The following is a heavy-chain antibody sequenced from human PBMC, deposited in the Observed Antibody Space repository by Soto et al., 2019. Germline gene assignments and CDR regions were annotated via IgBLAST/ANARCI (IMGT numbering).Heavy chain of an antibody. CDR1: GFTFSSYW. V-gene: IGHV3-74*01. CDR2: IKSDGTST. D-gene: IGHD6-6*01. CDR3: AVGGRSSSQDYYYMDV. J-gene: IGHJ6*03. Sequence: GGSLRLSCAASGFTFSSYWMHWVRQAPGKGLVWVSHIKSDGTSTNYADSVKGRFTISRDNAKNTLYLQMNSLRAEDTAVYYCAVGGRSSSQDYYYMDVWGKGTTVTVSS.